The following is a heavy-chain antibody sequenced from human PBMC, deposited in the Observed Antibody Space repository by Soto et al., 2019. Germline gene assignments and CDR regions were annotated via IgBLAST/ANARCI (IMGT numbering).Heavy chain of an antibody. V-gene: IGHV4-34*01. CDR1: GGSISSGGYD. D-gene: IGHD6-19*01. J-gene: IGHJ5*02. Sequence: PTETLSLTFAVSGGSISSGGYDWSLIRQPPGKGLEWIGEINHSGSTNYNPSLKSRVTISVDTSKNQFSLKLSSVTVADTAVYYCATKSIQSSGSYYNCFDPGGQGTLVTGSS. CDR2: INHSGST. CDR3: ATKSIQSSGSYYNCFDP.